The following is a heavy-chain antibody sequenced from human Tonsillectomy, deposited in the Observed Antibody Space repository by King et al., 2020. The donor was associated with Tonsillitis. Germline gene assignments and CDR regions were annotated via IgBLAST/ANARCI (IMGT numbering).Heavy chain of an antibody. V-gene: IGHV1-58*02. CDR1: GFTFTSSA. J-gene: IGHJ4*02. CDR2: IVVGSGNT. D-gene: IGHD3-22*01. CDR3: AAWAYYDSSGYSGNDY. Sequence: QLVQSGPEVKKPGTSVKVSCKASGFTFTSSAMQWVRQARGQRREWIGWIVVGSGNTNYAQKFQERVTITRDMSTSPAYMELSSLRSEDTAVYYCAAWAYYDSSGYSGNDYWGQGTLVTVSS.